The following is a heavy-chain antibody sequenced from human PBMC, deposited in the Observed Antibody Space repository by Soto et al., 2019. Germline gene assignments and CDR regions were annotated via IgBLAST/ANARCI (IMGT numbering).Heavy chain of an antibody. CDR1: GGSISSGTYS. CDR3: ARAIGDYDFWSGYSVTGYYGMDV. D-gene: IGHD3-3*01. CDR2: IYQSGTT. J-gene: IGHJ6*02. Sequence: SETLSLTCTVSGGSISSGTYSWTWIRQPPGKDLEWIGYIYQSGTTYINPSLRSRVTISVDRSKNEFSLKMTSVTAADTAVYYCARAIGDYDFWSGYSVTGYYGMDVWGQGTTVTVSS. V-gene: IGHV4-30-2*01.